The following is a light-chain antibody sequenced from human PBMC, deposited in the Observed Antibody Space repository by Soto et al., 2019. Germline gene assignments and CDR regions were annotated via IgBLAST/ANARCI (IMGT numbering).Light chain of an antibody. CDR3: SSYAGSNVLYV. CDR1: SSDVGGYNY. Sequence: QPVLTQPPSASGSPGQSVTISCTGTSSDVGGYNYVSWYQQYPGKAPKVMIYEVSKRPSGVPDRFSGSKSGNTASLTVSGLQAEDEADYYCSSYAGSNVLYVFGTGTKVTVL. V-gene: IGLV2-8*01. CDR2: EVS. J-gene: IGLJ1*01.